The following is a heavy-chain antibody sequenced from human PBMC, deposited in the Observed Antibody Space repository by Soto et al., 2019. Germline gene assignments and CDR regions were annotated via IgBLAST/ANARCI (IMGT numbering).Heavy chain of an antibody. J-gene: IGHJ6*03. CDR3: AKNPIPGYYYYMDV. CDR2: ISYDGSNK. CDR1: GFTFSSYG. V-gene: IGHV3-30*18. Sequence: GGSLRLSCAASGFTFSSYGMHWVRQAPGKGLEWVAVISYDGSNKYYADSVKGRFTISRDNSKNTLYLQMNSLRAEDTAVYYCAKNPIPGYYYYMDVWGKGTTVTVSS.